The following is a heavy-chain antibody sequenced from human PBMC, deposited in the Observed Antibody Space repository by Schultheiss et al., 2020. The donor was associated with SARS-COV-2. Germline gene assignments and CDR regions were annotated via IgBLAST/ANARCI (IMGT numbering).Heavy chain of an antibody. V-gene: IGHV4-59*12. D-gene: IGHD2-21*02. CDR3: ARVRGGDHLYDAFDI. Sequence: SETLSLTCTVSGGSMTSYSYNWIRQPPGKGLEWIGYIYYSGSTYYNPSLKSRVTISVDTSKNQFSLKLSSVTAADTAVYYCARVRGGDHLYDAFDIWGQGTMVTVSS. CDR2: IYYSGST. J-gene: IGHJ3*02. CDR1: GGSMTSYS.